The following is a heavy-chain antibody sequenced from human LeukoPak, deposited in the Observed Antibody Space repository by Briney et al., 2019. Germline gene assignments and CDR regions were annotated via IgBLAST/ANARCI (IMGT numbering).Heavy chain of an antibody. Sequence: GGSLRLSCAASGFTFSSSWMSWVRQAPGKGLEWVSLISGSGGSTYYADSVKGRFTISRDNSKNTLYLQMNSLRAEDTAVFYCAKDRDDYVWGSYLGAFDIWGQGTMVTVSS. CDR2: ISGSGGST. J-gene: IGHJ3*02. V-gene: IGHV3-23*01. CDR3: AKDRDDYVWGSYLGAFDI. D-gene: IGHD3-16*01. CDR1: GFTFSSSW.